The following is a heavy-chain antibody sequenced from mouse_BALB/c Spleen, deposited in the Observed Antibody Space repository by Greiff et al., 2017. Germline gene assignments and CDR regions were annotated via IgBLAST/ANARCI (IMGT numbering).Heavy chain of an antibody. Sequence: EVMLVESGGGLVKPGGSLKLSCAASGFTFSSYAMSWVRQTPEKRLEWVASISSGGSTYYPDSVKGRFTISRDNARNILYLQMSSLRSEDTAMYYCARGNYDYDWFAYWGQGTLVTVSA. V-gene: IGHV5-6-5*01. CDR3: ARGNYDYDWFAY. J-gene: IGHJ3*01. CDR1: GFTFSSYA. D-gene: IGHD2-4*01. CDR2: ISSGGST.